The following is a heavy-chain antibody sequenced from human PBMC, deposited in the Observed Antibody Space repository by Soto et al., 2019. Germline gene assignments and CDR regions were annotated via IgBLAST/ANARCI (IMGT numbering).Heavy chain of an antibody. J-gene: IGHJ6*02. CDR1: GFTFSRYW. D-gene: IGHD2-8*02. CDR3: ARDYLRPAGGATGYGMDV. V-gene: IGHV3-74*01. CDR2: IKTDGTTT. Sequence: GGSLRLSCAASGFTFSRYWMHWVRQVPGEGLVWVSRIKTDGTTTNYADSVKGRLTISRDNAKNTLYLQMDSLRAEDTAMYYCARDYLRPAGGATGYGMDVWGQGTTVTVSS.